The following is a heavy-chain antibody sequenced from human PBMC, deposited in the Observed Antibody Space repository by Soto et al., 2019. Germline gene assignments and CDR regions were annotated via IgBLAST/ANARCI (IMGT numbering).Heavy chain of an antibody. V-gene: IGHV1-69*13. Sequence: SVTVSCKASGYTFTSYYMHWVRQAPGQGLEWMGGIIPIFGTANYAQKFQGRVTITADESTSTAYMELSSLRSEDTAVYYCARDPNDDYGDYHPSDYWGQGTLVTVSS. J-gene: IGHJ4*02. CDR1: GYTFTSYY. CDR2: IIPIFGTA. D-gene: IGHD4-17*01. CDR3: ARDPNDDYGDYHPSDY.